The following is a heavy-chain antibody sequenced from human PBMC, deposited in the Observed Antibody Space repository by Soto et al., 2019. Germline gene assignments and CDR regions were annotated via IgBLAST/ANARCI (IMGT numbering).Heavy chain of an antibody. CDR3: ARSSSIAARREGHYFDY. Sequence: IMSLRSAVVGGTTRCVGYSRSWIRQPPGKGLEWIEYIYHSGSTYYNPSLKSRVTISVDRSKNQFSLKLSSVTAADTAVYYCARSSSIAARREGHYFDYWGQGTLVTVTS. CDR2: IYHSGST. D-gene: IGHD6-6*01. J-gene: IGHJ4*02. V-gene: IGHV4-30-2*01. CDR1: GGTTRCVGYS.